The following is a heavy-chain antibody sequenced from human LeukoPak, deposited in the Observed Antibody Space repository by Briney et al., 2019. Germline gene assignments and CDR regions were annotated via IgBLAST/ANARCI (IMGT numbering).Heavy chain of an antibody. V-gene: IGHV4-34*01. D-gene: IGHD2/OR15-2a*01. CDR2: INHSGST. CDR1: GGSFSGYY. Sequence: SETLSLTCAVYGGSFSGYYWSWIRPPPGKGLEWIGEINHSGSTNYNPSLKSRVTISVDTSKNQFSLKLSSVTAADTAVYYCASGNMVPFDYWGQGTLVTVSS. J-gene: IGHJ4*02. CDR3: ASGNMVPFDY.